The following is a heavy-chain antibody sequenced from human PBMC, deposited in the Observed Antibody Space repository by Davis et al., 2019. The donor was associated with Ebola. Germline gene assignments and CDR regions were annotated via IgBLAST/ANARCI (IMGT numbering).Heavy chain of an antibody. CDR3: SEQGFSGYNYFDS. J-gene: IGHJ4*02. Sequence: SVKVSCKASGGTFSNYVISWLRQAPGQGLQWMGGIIPVFGAANYAQKFQGRVIITADKSTVTAYLKLSSLRSEDTAVYYCSEQGFSGYNYFDSWGQGTQVTVSS. D-gene: IGHD5-12*01. CDR1: GGTFSNYV. CDR2: IIPVFGAA. V-gene: IGHV1-69*06.